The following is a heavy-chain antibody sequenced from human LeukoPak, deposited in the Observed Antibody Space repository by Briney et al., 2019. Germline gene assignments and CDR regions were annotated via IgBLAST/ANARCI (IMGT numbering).Heavy chain of an antibody. Sequence: SVKVSCKASGGTFSSFAISWVRQAPGQGLEWMGRIIPIFGTTNYAQKFQGRVTITADKSTSTAYMDLSSLRSEDTAVYYCARGPDCGGGSCYPYFDNWGQGTLVTVSS. J-gene: IGHJ4*02. V-gene: IGHV1-69*06. D-gene: IGHD2-15*01. CDR2: IIPIFGTT. CDR3: ARGPDCGGGSCYPYFDN. CDR1: GGTFSSFA.